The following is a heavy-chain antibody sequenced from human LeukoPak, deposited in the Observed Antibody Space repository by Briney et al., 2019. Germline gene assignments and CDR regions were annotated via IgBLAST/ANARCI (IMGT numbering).Heavy chain of an antibody. CDR2: IKQDGSEK. J-gene: IGHJ5*02. D-gene: IGHD6-6*01. Sequence: GGSLRLSCAASGFTFSSYWMSWVRQAPGKGLEWVANIKQDGSEKYYVDSVKGRLTISRDNAKNSLYLQMNGLRAEDTAVYYCARSIAGDWSDPWGQGTLVTVSS. CDR3: ARSIAGDWSDP. CDR1: GFTFSSYW. V-gene: IGHV3-7*01.